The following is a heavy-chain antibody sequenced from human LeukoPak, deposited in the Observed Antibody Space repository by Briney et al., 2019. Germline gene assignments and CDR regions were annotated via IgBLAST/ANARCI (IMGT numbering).Heavy chain of an antibody. CDR1: GGSISSGGCY. Sequence: PSETLSLTCTVSGGSISSGGCYWSWIRQPPGKGLEWIGYIYHSGSTYYNPSLKSRVTISVDRSKNQFSLKLSSVTAADTAVYYCAREFMKGRHNWFDPWGQGTLVTVSS. V-gene: IGHV4-30-2*01. CDR2: IYHSGST. J-gene: IGHJ5*02. D-gene: IGHD3-16*01. CDR3: AREFMKGRHNWFDP.